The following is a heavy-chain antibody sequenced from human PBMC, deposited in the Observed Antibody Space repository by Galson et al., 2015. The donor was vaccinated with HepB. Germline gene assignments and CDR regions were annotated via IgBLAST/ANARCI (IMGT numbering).Heavy chain of an antibody. CDR2: INHSGNT. J-gene: IGHJ4*02. CDR3: ARGGGSCGGASCHPLDY. V-gene: IGHV4-34*01. CDR1: GGSFSGYS. Sequence: SETLSLTCAVYGGSFSGYSWTWIRQPPGKGLEWIGEINHSGNTNYSPSLKSRVTMSVDTAKNQFSLKLSSVTAADTAVYYCARGGGSCGGASCHPLDYWGRGTLVTVSS. D-gene: IGHD2-15*01.